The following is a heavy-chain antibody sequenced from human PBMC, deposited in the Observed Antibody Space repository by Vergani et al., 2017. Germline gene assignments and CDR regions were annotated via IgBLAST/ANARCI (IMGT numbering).Heavy chain of an antibody. J-gene: IGHJ4*02. CDR3: ARVYYDSSGYPQFDY. Sequence: QVQLVQSGAEMQKPGASVKVSCKASGYTFTGYYMHWARQAPGQGLEWLGWINPNSGGTNYAQNFQGRVTMTRDTSISTAYMELSRLRSDDTAVYSCARVYYDSSGYPQFDYWGQGTLVTVSS. V-gene: IGHV1-2*02. CDR1: GYTFTGYY. CDR2: INPNSGGT. D-gene: IGHD3-22*01.